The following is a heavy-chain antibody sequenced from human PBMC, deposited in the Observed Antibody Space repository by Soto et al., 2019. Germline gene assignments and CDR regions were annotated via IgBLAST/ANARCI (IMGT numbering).Heavy chain of an antibody. V-gene: IGHV3-23*01. CDR1: GLTFRTYA. CDR2: ISGGGGAT. Sequence: EVQLLESGGGWVQPGGSLRLSCAASGLTFRTYAMSWVRQAPGKGLEWVSSISGGGGATYYGQSVKGRFTISRDNSKNTLFLQMNSLRVEDTAVYYCAKASYDTSGHLPPFAHGGQGTLVTVSS. D-gene: IGHD3-22*01. J-gene: IGHJ4*02. CDR3: AKASYDTSGHLPPFAH.